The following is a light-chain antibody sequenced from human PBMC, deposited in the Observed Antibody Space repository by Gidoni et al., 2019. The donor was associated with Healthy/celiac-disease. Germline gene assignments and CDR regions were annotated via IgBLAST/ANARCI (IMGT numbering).Light chain of an antibody. J-gene: IGKJ2*01. CDR3: QQYGSSSGYT. Sequence: VLTQSPGTLSLSPGERATLSCRASQSDSSSYLAWYQQRPGQAPRLLIYGASSRATGIPDRLSGSGSGTDVTITISRLEAEDFAVYYCQQYGSSSGYTFGQXTKLEIK. CDR1: QSDSSSY. V-gene: IGKV3-20*01. CDR2: GAS.